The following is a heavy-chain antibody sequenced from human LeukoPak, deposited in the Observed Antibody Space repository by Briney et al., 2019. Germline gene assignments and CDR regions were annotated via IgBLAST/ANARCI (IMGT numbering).Heavy chain of an antibody. Sequence: SVKVSCKASGDTFSSYAISWVRQVPGQGRDWMGGVIPIFGTTNYAQKFQGRVTITTDESTSTGYMELRSLRSEDTAVYYCARRSRQCSGGSCYAPFDNWGQGTLVTVSS. V-gene: IGHV1-69*05. J-gene: IGHJ4*02. CDR3: ARRSRQCSGGSCYAPFDN. D-gene: IGHD2-15*01. CDR2: VIPIFGTT. CDR1: GDTFSSYA.